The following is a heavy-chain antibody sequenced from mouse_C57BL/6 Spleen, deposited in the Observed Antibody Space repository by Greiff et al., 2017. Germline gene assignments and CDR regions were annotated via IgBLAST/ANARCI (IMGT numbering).Heavy chain of an antibody. CDR1: GYAFSSSW. J-gene: IGHJ1*03. Sequence: VQLQQSGPELVKPGASVKISCKASGYAFSSSWMNWVKQRPGKGLEWIGRIYPGDGATNYNGKFKGKATLTADKSSSTAYIQRSSLTSEDSAVYYCAGDNSVVEVYWYFDDWGKGTTVTVSS. V-gene: IGHV1-82*01. CDR3: AGDNSVVEVYWYFDD. D-gene: IGHD1-1*01. CDR2: IYPGDGAT.